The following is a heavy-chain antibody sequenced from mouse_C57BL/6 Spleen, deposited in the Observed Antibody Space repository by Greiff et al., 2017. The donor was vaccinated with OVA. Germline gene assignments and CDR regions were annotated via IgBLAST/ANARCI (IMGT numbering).Heavy chain of an antibody. CDR2: IWSGGST. Sequence: VQLVESGPGLVQPSQSLSITCTVSGFSLTSYGVHWVRQSPGKGLEWLGVIWSGGSTDYNAAFITRLSISKDNSKSQVFFKMNSLQADDTAIYYCARNWGYGSSYDYFDYWGQGTTLTVSS. V-gene: IGHV2-2*01. D-gene: IGHD1-1*01. CDR1: GFSLTSYG. J-gene: IGHJ2*01. CDR3: ARNWGYGSSYDYFDY.